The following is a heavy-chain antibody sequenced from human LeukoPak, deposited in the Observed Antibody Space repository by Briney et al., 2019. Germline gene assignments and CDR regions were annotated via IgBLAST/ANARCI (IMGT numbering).Heavy chain of an antibody. CDR1: GGSISSGDYY. D-gene: IGHD3-22*01. CDR2: IYYSGST. J-gene: IGHJ3*02. V-gene: IGHV4-30-4*08. Sequence: RPSQTLSLTCTVSGGSISSGDYYWSWIRQPPGKGLEWIGYIYYSGSTYYNPSLKSRVTISVDTSKNQFSLKLSSVTAADTAVYYCARGSMIVVSGAFDIWGQGTMVTVSS. CDR3: ARGSMIVVSGAFDI.